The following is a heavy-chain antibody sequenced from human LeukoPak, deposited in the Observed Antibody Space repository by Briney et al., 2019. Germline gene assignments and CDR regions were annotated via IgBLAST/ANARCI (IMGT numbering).Heavy chain of an antibody. J-gene: IGHJ6*02. CDR2: INAGNGNT. CDR3: ARERYDFWSGYPQYYYYYGMDV. D-gene: IGHD3-3*01. CDR1: GYTLTELS. V-gene: IGHV1-3*01. Sequence: ASVKVSCKVSGYTLTELSMHWVRQAPGQRLEWMGWINAGNGNTKYSQKFQGRVTITRDTSASTAYMELSSLRSEDTAVYYCARERYDFWSGYPQYYYYYGMDVWGQGTTVTVSS.